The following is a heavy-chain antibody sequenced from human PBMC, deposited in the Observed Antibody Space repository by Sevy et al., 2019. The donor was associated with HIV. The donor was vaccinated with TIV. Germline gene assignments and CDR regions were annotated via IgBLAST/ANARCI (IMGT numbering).Heavy chain of an antibody. CDR1: GYSFTSYW. Sequence: GESLKISCKGSGYSFTSYWIGWVRQMPGKGLEWMEIIYPGDSDTRYSPSFQGQVTISADKSISTAYLQWGSLKASDNAMYYCARTTAVAGTKFFDFWGQGTLVTVSS. V-gene: IGHV5-51*01. CDR2: IYPGDSDT. J-gene: IGHJ4*02. CDR3: ARTTAVAGTKFFDF. D-gene: IGHD6-13*01.